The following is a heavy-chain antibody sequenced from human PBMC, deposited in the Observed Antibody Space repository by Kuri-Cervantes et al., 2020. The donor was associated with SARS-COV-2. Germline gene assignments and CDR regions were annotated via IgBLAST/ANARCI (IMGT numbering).Heavy chain of an antibody. D-gene: IGHD3-16*01. V-gene: IGHV3-74*01. CDR1: GFAFSNLW. Sequence: ESLKISCAVSGFAFSNLWMHWVRQVPGKGMVWVSEISSDGTKTNYVDSVKGRFTISRDFAKNSLSLQMSSLGVEDTALYYCVGAYRQPWTIIFESWGQGTQVTVSS. J-gene: IGHJ4*02. CDR2: ISSDGTKT. CDR3: VGAYRQPWTIIFES.